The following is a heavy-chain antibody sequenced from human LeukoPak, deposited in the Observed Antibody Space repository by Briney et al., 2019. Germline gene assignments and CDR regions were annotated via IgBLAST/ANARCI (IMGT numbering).Heavy chain of an antibody. CDR3: AKGDQPLLYGGAFDS. D-gene: IGHD2-2*02. CDR1: EFSVGSNY. J-gene: IGHJ4*02. CDR2: FNGRGGYT. V-gene: IGHV3-23*01. Sequence: GGSLRLSCAASEFSVGSNYMTWVRQAPGKGLEWVSSFNGRGGYTFYADSVKGRFTLSSDNSKNTLHLQMISLRAEDTAVYYCAKGDQPLLYGGAFDSWGQGTLVTVSS.